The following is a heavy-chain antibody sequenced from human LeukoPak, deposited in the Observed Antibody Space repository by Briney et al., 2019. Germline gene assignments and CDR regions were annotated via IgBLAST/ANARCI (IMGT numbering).Heavy chain of an antibody. V-gene: IGHV3-23*01. J-gene: IGHJ4*02. CDR2: ITGRGEST. CDR1: GFTFSSYG. CDR3: AKDRRLASFDY. Sequence: GGCLRLSCAASGFTFSSYGMNSVRQAPGKGLEWVSGITGRGESTYYADSVKGRFTISRDNSKTTLYLQRNSLRAGDTAIYYCAKDRRLASFDYGGQGTLVTVSS. D-gene: IGHD6-25*01.